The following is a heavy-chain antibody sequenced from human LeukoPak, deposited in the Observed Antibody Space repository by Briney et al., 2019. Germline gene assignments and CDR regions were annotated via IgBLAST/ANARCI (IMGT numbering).Heavy chain of an antibody. CDR1: GFTFSSYG. J-gene: IGHJ2*01. Sequence: GGSLRLSCAASGFTFSSYGMHWVRQAPGKGLEWVAVISYDGSNKYYADSVKGRFTISRDNAKNSLYLQMNSLRAEDTAVYYCAKAPPRQYFYDSSGSKTIRTDNWYFDLWGRGTLVSVSS. V-gene: IGHV3-30*18. CDR3: AKAPPRQYFYDSSGSKTIRTDNWYFDL. D-gene: IGHD3-22*01. CDR2: ISYDGSNK.